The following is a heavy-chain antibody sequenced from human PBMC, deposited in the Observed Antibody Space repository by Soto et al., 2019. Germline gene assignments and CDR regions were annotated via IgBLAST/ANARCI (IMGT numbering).Heavy chain of an antibody. J-gene: IGHJ4*02. V-gene: IGHV3-64D*06. Sequence: GGSLRLSCSASGFTFSSYAMHWVRQAPGKGLEYVSAISSNGGSTYYADSVKSRFTISRDNSKNTLYLQMSSLRAEDTAVYYCVKDPDYYDSSGYYHKDTFDYWGQGTLVTVSS. CDR3: VKDPDYYDSSGYYHKDTFDY. CDR2: ISSNGGST. CDR1: GFTFSSYA. D-gene: IGHD3-22*01.